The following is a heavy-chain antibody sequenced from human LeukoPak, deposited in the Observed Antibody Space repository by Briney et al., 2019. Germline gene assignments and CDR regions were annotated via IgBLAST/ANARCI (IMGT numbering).Heavy chain of an antibody. CDR1: GFTFSSYA. CDR2: ISGRGGST. D-gene: IGHD6-13*01. J-gene: IGHJ4*02. Sequence: GGSLRLSCAASGFTFSSYAMSWVRQAPGKGLEWVSTISGRGGSTYYADSVKGRFTISRDNSKNTLSLQMNSLRVEDTAVYYCAKDRLCSNTWYRDYWGQGTLVTVSS. CDR3: AKDRLCSNTWYRDY. V-gene: IGHV3-23*01.